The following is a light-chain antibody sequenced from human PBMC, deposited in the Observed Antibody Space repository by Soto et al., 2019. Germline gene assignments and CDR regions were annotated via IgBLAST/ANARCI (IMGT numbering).Light chain of an antibody. V-gene: IGLV2-18*02. J-gene: IGLJ1*01. CDR2: EVS. Sequence: QSVLTQPPXVSGSPGQSVTISCTGTSSDVGSYNRVSWYQQPPGTAPQLTIYEVSNRPSGVPDRFSGSKSGNTASLTISGLQAEDEADYYCTSYRTGGSYVFGTGTKVTVL. CDR1: SSDVGSYNR. CDR3: TSYRTGGSYV.